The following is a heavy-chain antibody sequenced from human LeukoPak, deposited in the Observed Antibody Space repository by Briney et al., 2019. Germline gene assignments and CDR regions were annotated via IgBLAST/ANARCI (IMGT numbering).Heavy chain of an antibody. CDR2: INPSGGST. V-gene: IGHV1-46*01. CDR3: ARDTVGAYYMDV. Sequence: GGSLRLSCAASGFTFSSYAMHWVRQAPGQGLEWMGIINPSGGSTSYAQKFQGRVTMTRDTSTSTVYMELSSLRSEDTAVYYCARDTVGAYYMDVWGKGTTVTVSS. D-gene: IGHD1-26*01. CDR1: GFTFSSYA. J-gene: IGHJ6*03.